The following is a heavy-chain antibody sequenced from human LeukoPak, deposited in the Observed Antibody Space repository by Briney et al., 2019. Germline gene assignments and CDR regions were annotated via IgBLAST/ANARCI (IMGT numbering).Heavy chain of an antibody. D-gene: IGHD1-26*01. Sequence: GASVKVSCKASGYTFTSYYMNWVRQAPGQGLEWMGIINPSGGSTSYAQKFQGRVTMTRDTSISTAYMELSRLRSDDTAVYYCARTPSVGDDAFDIWGQGTMVTVSS. CDR3: ARTPSVGDDAFDI. CDR2: INPSGGST. V-gene: IGHV1-46*01. J-gene: IGHJ3*02. CDR1: GYTFTSYY.